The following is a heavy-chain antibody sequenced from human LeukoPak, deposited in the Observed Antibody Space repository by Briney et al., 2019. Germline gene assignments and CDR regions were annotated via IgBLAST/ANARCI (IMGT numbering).Heavy chain of an antibody. D-gene: IGHD5-18*01. V-gene: IGHV4-30-2*01. CDR1: GGSISSGGYS. CDR2: IYHSGST. CDR3: AREGYSYGLFDY. J-gene: IGHJ4*02. Sequence: PSQTLSLTFAVSGGSISSGGYSWSWIRQPPGKGLEWIGYIYHSGSTYYNPSLKSRVTISVDRSKNQFSLKLSSVTAADTAVYYCAREGYSYGLFDYWGQGTLVTVSS.